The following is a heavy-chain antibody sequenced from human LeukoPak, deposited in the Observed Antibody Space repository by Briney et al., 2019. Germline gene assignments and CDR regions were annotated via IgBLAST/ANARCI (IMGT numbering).Heavy chain of an antibody. CDR2: IYYSGST. V-gene: IGHV4-59*01. Sequence: PSETLSLTCTVSGGSISSYYWSWIRQPPGKGLEWIGYIYYSGSTNYNPSLKSRVTISVDTSKNQFSLKLSSVTAADTAVYYCARSYSSSWSFDYWGQGTLVTDSS. CDR3: ARSYSSSWSFDY. J-gene: IGHJ4*02. CDR1: GGSISSYY. D-gene: IGHD6-13*01.